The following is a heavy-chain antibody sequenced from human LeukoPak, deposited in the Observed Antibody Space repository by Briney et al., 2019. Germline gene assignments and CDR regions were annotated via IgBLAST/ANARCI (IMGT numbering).Heavy chain of an antibody. V-gene: IGHV3-74*01. J-gene: IGHJ4*02. D-gene: IGHD2-15*01. Sequence: GGSLRLSCAASGFTFSSYWMHWVRQAPGKGLGWGSRINGDGSSTSYADSVRGRFTISRDNAKNTLYLQMNSLRAEDTAVYYCARGYCSGGSCYGSPGKRWGQGTLVTVSS. CDR3: ARGYCSGGSCYGSPGKR. CDR2: INGDGSST. CDR1: GFTFSSYW.